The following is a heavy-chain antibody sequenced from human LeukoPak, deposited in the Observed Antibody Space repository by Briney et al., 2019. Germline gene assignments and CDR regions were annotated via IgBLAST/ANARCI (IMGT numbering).Heavy chain of an antibody. D-gene: IGHD2-2*02. Sequence: SETLSLTCTVSGGSISSGSYYWSWIRQPAGKGLEWIGRIYTSGSTNYNPSLKSRVTISVDTSKSQFSLKLSSVTAADTAVYYCARDYVVVVPAAIWYYMDVWGKGTTVTVSS. CDR1: GGSISSGSYY. V-gene: IGHV4-61*02. CDR2: IYTSGST. CDR3: ARDYVVVVPAAIWYYMDV. J-gene: IGHJ6*03.